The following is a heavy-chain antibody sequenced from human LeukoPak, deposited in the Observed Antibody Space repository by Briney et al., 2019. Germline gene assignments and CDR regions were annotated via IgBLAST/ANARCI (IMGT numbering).Heavy chain of an antibody. D-gene: IGHD3-16*02. V-gene: IGHV3-7*03. CDR1: GFTFSSYW. J-gene: IGHJ4*02. CDR3: ARDPGVIHYDY. Sequence: GGSLRLSCAASGFTFSSYWMSWVRQAPGKGLEWVANIKQDGSEKYYVDSVKGRFTISRDNAKNSLYLQMNSLRAQDTAVYYCARDPGVIHYDYWGQGTLVTVSS. CDR2: IKQDGSEK.